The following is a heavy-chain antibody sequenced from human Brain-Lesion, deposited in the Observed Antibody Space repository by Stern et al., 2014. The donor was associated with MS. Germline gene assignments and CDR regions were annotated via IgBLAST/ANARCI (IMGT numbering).Heavy chain of an antibody. Sequence: VQLVESGPEVKKPGSSVQVSCKASGGTFGTYPITWLRQAPGQGLKWMGRIIPIFGSPNYAQKFQGRVTITADRSTTTVYMKLSSLKSDDAAVYYCAKDGPALVTNWFDPWGRGTLVTVSS. D-gene: IGHD5-18*01. V-gene: IGHV1-69*06. CDR1: GGTFGTYP. CDR2: IIPIFGSP. J-gene: IGHJ5*02. CDR3: AKDGPALVTNWFDP.